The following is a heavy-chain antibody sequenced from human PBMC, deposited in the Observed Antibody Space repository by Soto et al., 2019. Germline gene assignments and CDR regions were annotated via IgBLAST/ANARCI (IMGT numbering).Heavy chain of an antibody. D-gene: IGHD2-8*01. Sequence: SVKVSCKASGGTFSSYAISWVRQAPGQGLEWMGGIIPIFGTANYAQKFQGRVTITADESTSTAYMELSSLRSEDTAVYYCASWGAIVLMVYAMPLGGMDVWGQGTTVTVSS. CDR1: GGTFSSYA. V-gene: IGHV1-69*13. J-gene: IGHJ6*02. CDR3: ASWGAIVLMVYAMPLGGMDV. CDR2: IIPIFGTA.